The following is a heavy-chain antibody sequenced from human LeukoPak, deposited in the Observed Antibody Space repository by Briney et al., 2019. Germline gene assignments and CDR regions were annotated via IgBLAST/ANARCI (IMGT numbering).Heavy chain of an antibody. CDR1: GGSISSSSYY. CDR3: AIEYSSSSDAFDI. V-gene: IGHV4-39*02. J-gene: IGHJ3*02. CDR2: IYYSGST. D-gene: IGHD6-6*01. Sequence: SETLSLTCTVSGGSISSSSYYWGWIRQPPGKGLEWIGSIYYSGSTYYNPSLKSRVTISVDTSKNQFSLKLSSVTAADTAVYYCAIEYSSSSDAFDIWGQGTMVTVSS.